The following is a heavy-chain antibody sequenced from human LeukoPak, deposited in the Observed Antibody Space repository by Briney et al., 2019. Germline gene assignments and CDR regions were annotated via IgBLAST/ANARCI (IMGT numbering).Heavy chain of an antibody. Sequence: ASVKVSYKASGYTFNNYGISWVRQAPGQGLEWMGWISTYNGNTNYAQKLQGRVTMTTDTSTSTAYMELRSLRSDETAVYYCAREQGAATGTVYFSYWGQGTLVTVSA. D-gene: IGHD6-13*01. CDR1: GYTFNNYG. J-gene: IGHJ4*02. CDR2: ISTYNGNT. V-gene: IGHV1-18*04. CDR3: AREQGAATGTVYFSY.